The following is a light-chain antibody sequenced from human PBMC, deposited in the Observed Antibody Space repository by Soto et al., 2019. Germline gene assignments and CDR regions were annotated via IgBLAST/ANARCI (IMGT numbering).Light chain of an antibody. V-gene: IGKV3-20*01. CDR3: QQYGNSPWT. J-gene: IGKJ1*01. Sequence: EIVLTQSPGTLSLSPGERGTLSCRASQSISSIYLAWYQQKPGQAPRLLIYAASSRATDIPDRFSGSGSGTDFTLTISRLEPEDFAVYYCQQYGNSPWTFGQGTKVEIK. CDR1: QSISSIY. CDR2: AAS.